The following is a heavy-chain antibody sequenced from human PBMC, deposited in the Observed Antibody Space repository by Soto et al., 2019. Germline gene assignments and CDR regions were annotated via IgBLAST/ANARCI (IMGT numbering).Heavy chain of an antibody. V-gene: IGHV3-23*01. CDR3: ARVSLRGYYCYGMDV. CDR1: GFTFNNYA. CDR2: ISGTGGST. Sequence: PGGSLRLSCAASGFTFNNYAMNWVRQAPGKGLEWVATISGTGGSTYYADSVKGRFTISRDNSKNTLYLQMNSLRVEDTAVYYCARVSLRGYYCYGMDVWGQGTTVTVSS. J-gene: IGHJ6*02.